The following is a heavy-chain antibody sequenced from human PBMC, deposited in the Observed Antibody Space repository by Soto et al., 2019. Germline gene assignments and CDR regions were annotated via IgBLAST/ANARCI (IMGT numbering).Heavy chain of an antibody. CDR2: IHPGDSNT. J-gene: IGHJ3*02. V-gene: IGHV5-51*03. D-gene: IGHD2-15*01. CDR1: GYIFSNNW. Sequence: DVQLVQSGAEVKKPGEALKIFCKASGYIFSNNWIAWVRQVPGKGLEWMGVIHPGDSNTRHTPPFQGHITMSADKSTSTAYLEWSSLKASDTAIYYCSRLAGHCSGGHCSPEGFDIWGQGTLVIVSS. CDR3: SRLAGHCSGGHCSPEGFDI.